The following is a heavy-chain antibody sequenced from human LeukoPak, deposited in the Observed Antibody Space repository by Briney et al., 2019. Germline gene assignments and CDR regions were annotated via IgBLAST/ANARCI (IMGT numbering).Heavy chain of an antibody. J-gene: IGHJ3*02. CDR2: ISKDGSMK. V-gene: IGHV3-30*01. CDR1: GFTFSSYA. Sequence: SGGSLRLSCAASGFTFSSYAMHWVRQAPGKGLEWVAVISKDGSMKYYADSVQGRFTVSRDNSENTLHLQMNSLKTEDTAVYYCAGESFDIWGQGTMVTVSS. CDR3: AGESFDI.